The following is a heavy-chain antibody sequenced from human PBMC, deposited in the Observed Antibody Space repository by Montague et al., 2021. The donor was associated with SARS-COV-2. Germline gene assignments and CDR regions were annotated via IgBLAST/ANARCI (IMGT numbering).Heavy chain of an antibody. CDR3: ARGLQQRFNFDY. J-gene: IGHJ4*02. CDR2: IKAGNT. V-gene: IGHV3-53*01. Sequence: SLRLSCAASGFSVSDSYMSWVRQAPGKGPEWVSIIKAGNTYYTDSVKGRFTMSRDNSKNTLSLQMNSLRDEDTAVYYCARGLQQRFNFDYWGQGTLVTVSS. CDR1: GFSVSDSY. D-gene: IGHD6-25*01.